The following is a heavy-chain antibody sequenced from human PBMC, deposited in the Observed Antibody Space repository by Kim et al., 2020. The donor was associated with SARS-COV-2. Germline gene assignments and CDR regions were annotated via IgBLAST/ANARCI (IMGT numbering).Heavy chain of an antibody. V-gene: IGHV3-11*04. CDR3: ARDVKGIVGVIDY. J-gene: IGHJ4*02. Sequence: ESCRGRFTSSRDYAKNSLYQQMHSLRAEDTAVYYCARDVKGIVGVIDYWGQGTLVTVSS. D-gene: IGHD1-26*01.